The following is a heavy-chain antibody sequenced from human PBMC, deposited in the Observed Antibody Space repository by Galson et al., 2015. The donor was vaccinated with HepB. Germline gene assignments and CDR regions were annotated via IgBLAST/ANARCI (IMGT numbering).Heavy chain of an antibody. J-gene: IGHJ6*02. D-gene: IGHD2-15*01. CDR1: GYSFTSYG. CDR2: ISAYTHET. Sequence: SVKVSCKASGYSFTSYGFSWVRQAPGQGLEWLGWISAYTHETNYAQHLQGRVTMTSDTSASTAYMELRSLTSDDTAVYYCARHMNVVPLRPVRHPNYAMDVWGQGTTVTVSS. V-gene: IGHV1-18*04. CDR3: ARHMNVVPLRPVRHPNYAMDV.